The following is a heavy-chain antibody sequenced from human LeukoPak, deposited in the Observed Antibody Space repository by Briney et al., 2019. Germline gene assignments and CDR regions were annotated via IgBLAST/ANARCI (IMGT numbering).Heavy chain of an antibody. CDR3: AKTGGHYYDSSASYYPDY. J-gene: IGHJ4*02. V-gene: IGHV3-30*18. CDR1: GFTFRNYV. Sequence: GGSLRLSCAASGFTFRNYVIHWVRQAPGKGLEWVAVTSSDLNVKLYADSVKGRFTISRDNSRKTLYLQMNSLRAEDTAVYYCAKTGGHYYDSSASYYPDYWGQGTLVTVSS. D-gene: IGHD3-22*01. CDR2: TSSDLNVK.